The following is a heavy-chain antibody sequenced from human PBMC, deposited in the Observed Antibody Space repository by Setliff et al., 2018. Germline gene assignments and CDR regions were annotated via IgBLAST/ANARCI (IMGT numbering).Heavy chain of an antibody. CDR1: GGSISSSTFY. J-gene: IGHJ2*01. V-gene: IGHV4-39*07. CDR2: INYYGSIFNDGTTYST. D-gene: IGHD6-6*01. CDR3: ARNPDFLQYSFDL. Sequence: SETLSLTCTDSGGSISSSTFYWGWIRQPPGKGLEWIGSINYYGSIFNDGTTYSTYYNPSLKSRVTISIDTSKSQFSLKLSSVTAADTALYYCARNPDFLQYSFDLWGRGTLVTVSS.